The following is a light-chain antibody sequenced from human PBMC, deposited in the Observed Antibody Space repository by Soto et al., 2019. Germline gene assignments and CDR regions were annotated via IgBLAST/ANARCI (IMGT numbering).Light chain of an antibody. V-gene: IGKV3-11*01. CDR3: QQRSNWAWT. J-gene: IGKJ1*01. CDR2: DAA. CDR1: QSVSSY. Sequence: ELVLTQSPATLSLSPGERATLACRASQSVSSYLAWYQQQPGQAHRLLIYDAAHRAAAIPARFSGSGSGTDFTRTISSLEPEAFAVYYCQQRSNWAWTFGQGTKGEIK.